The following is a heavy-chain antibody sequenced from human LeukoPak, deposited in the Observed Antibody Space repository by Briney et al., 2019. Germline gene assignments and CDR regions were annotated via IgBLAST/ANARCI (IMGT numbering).Heavy chain of an antibody. CDR3: AREARDYDILTGYYIY. V-gene: IGHV1-69*05. CDR2: IIPIFRTA. J-gene: IGHJ4*02. CDR1: GGTFSSYA. D-gene: IGHD3-9*01. Sequence: SVKVSCKASGGTFSSYAISWVRQAPGQGLEWMGGIIPIFRTANYAQKFQGRVTITTDESTSTAYMELSSLRSEDTAVYYCAREARDYDILTGYYIYWGQGTLVTVYS.